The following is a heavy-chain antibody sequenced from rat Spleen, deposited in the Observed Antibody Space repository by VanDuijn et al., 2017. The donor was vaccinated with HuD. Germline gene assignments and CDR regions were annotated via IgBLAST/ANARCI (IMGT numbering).Heavy chain of an antibody. V-gene: IGHV5-7*01. J-gene: IGHJ2*01. CDR1: GFTFSDYT. Sequence: EVQLVESGGGLVQPGRSLKLSCAASGFTFSDYTMAWVRQAPKKGLEWVAAIVDDGSNTFYRDSVKGRFTISRDNAKSTLYLQMDSLRSEDTATYYCARHDDYWGQGVMVTVSS. CDR2: IVDDGSNT. CDR3: ARHDDY.